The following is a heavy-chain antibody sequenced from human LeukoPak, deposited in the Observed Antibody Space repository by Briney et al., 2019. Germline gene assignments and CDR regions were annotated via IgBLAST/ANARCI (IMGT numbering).Heavy chain of an antibody. V-gene: IGHV3-23*01. CDR3: TTVGLAIAAAVNDY. D-gene: IGHD6-13*01. J-gene: IGHJ4*02. Sequence: GGSLRLSCAASGFTFSSYAMSWVRQAPGKGLEWVSAISGSGGSTYYADSVKGRFTISRDNSKNTLYLQMNSLRAEDTAVYYCTTVGLAIAAAVNDYWGQGTLVTVSS. CDR2: ISGSGGST. CDR1: GFTFSSYA.